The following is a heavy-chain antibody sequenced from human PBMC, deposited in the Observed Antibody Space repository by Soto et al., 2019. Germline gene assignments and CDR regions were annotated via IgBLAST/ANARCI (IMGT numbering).Heavy chain of an antibody. CDR2: ISGSGGST. CDR1: GFTFSSYA. CDR3: ASRILGYCISTGCPIREAVRGFDY. Sequence: GGSLRLSCAASGFTFSSYAMSWVRQAPGKGLEWVSAISGSGGSTYYADSVKGRFTISRDNSKNTLYLQMNSLRAEDTAVYYCASRILGYCISTGCPIREAVRGFDYWGQGTLVTVSS. J-gene: IGHJ4*02. D-gene: IGHD2-2*01. V-gene: IGHV3-23*01.